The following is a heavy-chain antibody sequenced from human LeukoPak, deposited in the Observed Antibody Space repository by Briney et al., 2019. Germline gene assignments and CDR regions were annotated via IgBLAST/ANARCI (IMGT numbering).Heavy chain of an antibody. CDR1: GGTFSSYA. J-gene: IGHJ3*02. D-gene: IGHD3-22*01. CDR3: ARDLVPYYYDSSGHSRWAFDI. V-gene: IGHV1-69*01. CDR2: IIPIFGTA. Sequence: SVKVSCKASGGTFSSYAISWVRQAPGQGLEWMGGIIPIFGTANYAQKFQGRVTITADGSTSTAYMELSSLRSEDTAVYYCARDLVPYYYDSSGHSRWAFDIWGHGTTVTVSS.